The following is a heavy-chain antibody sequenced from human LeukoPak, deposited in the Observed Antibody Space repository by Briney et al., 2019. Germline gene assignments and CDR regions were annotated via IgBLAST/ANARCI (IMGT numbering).Heavy chain of an antibody. D-gene: IGHD3-22*01. CDR1: GGSFSGYY. CDR3: ARHRRYDSDTSHKFDP. V-gene: IGHV4-34*01. Sequence: PSETLSLTCAVYGGSFSGYYWSWIRQPPGKGLEWIGEINHSGSTNYNPSLKSRVTISVDTSKNQFSLKLSSVTAADTAVYYCARHRRYDSDTSHKFDPWGQGTLVTVSS. CDR2: INHSGST. J-gene: IGHJ5*02.